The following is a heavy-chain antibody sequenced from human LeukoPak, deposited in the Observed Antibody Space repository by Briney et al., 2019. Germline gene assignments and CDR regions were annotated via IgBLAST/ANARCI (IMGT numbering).Heavy chain of an antibody. J-gene: IGHJ4*02. CDR2: ISGSGTTT. D-gene: IGHD6-19*01. Sequence: PGGSLRLSCAASGFTFSSFAMSWVRRAPGKGLERVSTISGSGTTTYYADSVRGRFTVSRDNSKSTLYLQMNSLRAEDTTVYYCAKDLSMAVTGSPFDYGGQGTLVTVSS. CDR3: AKDLSMAVTGSPFDY. CDR1: GFTFSSFA. V-gene: IGHV3-23*01.